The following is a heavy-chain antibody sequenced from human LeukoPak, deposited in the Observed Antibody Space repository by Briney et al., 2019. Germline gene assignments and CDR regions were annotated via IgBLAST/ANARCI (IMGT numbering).Heavy chain of an antibody. J-gene: IGHJ4*02. CDR3: ARGGDIVVVPAAQHFDY. D-gene: IGHD2-2*01. CDR1: GFTFSRYA. CDR2: ISSNGGST. Sequence: PGGSLRLSCAASGFTFSRYAMHWVRQAPGKGLEYVSAISSNGGSTYYANSVKGRFTISRDNSKNTPYLQMNSLRAEDTAVYYCARGGDIVVVPAAQHFDYWGQGTLVTVSS. V-gene: IGHV3-64*01.